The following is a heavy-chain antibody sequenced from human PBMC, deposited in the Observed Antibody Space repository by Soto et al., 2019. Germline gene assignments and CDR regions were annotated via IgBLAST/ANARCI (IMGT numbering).Heavy chain of an antibody. D-gene: IGHD3-22*01. CDR1: GYSFTSYW. Sequence: PGESLKISSQGSGYSFTSYWISWVRQMPGKGLEWMGRIDPSDSYTNYSPSFQGHVTISADKSISTAYLQWSSLKASDTAMYYCASIGGDSSGYYYRHFDYWGQGTLVTVSS. J-gene: IGHJ4*02. CDR2: IDPSDSYT. V-gene: IGHV5-10-1*01. CDR3: ASIGGDSSGYYYRHFDY.